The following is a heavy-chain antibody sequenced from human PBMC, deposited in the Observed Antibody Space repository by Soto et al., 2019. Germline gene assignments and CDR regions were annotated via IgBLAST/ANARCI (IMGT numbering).Heavy chain of an antibody. CDR1: GFIFSDYY. D-gene: IGHD3-10*01. CDR3: ARDRGLYYYGSGSPSDL. J-gene: IGHJ5*02. V-gene: IGHV3-11*01. Sequence: QVQLVESGGGLVKPGGSLRLSCAASGFIFSDYYMSWIRQAPGKGLEWVSYISASGSIVYYADSMKGRFTISRDNAKNSVYLQMNSLRVDDTAVYYCARDRGLYYYGSGSPSDLWGQGVLVTVSS. CDR2: ISASGSIV.